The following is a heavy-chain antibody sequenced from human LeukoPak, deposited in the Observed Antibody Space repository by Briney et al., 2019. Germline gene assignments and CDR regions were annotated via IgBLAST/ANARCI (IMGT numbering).Heavy chain of an antibody. J-gene: IGHJ3*02. Sequence: PGRSLRLSCAASVFIFSNYAMHWVRQAPGKGLEWVAVASHIGNNKYYPNAVRGRFTISRDNSKDTLFLQMHSLRTEDTAVYYCAREIPNAFDIWGQGTMVTVSS. CDR3: AREIPNAFDI. CDR1: VFIFSNYA. V-gene: IGHV3-30-3*01. CDR2: ASHIGNNK.